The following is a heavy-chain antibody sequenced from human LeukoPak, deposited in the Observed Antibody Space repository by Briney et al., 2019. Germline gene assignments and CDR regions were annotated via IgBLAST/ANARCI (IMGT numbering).Heavy chain of an antibody. CDR1: GGSISSGAYS. CDR2: IYHSGST. Sequence: SETLSLTCAVSGGSISSGAYSWSWIRQPPGKGLEWIGYIYHSGSTHYAPSLKSRVTISVDRSKNQFSLNLNSVTAADTAVYYCARGRGDSKGTSFDFWGQGTLVTVSS. V-gene: IGHV4-30-2*01. CDR3: ARGRGDSKGTSFDF. J-gene: IGHJ4*02. D-gene: IGHD3-22*01.